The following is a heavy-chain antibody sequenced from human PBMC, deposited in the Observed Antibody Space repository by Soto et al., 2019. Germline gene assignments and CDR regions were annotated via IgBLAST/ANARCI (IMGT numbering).Heavy chain of an antibody. D-gene: IGHD5-18*01. CDR1: DGSFSGYQ. CDR2: VTHSGNT. Sequence: SETLSLTCAVYDGSFSGYQWSWIRQPPGKGLEWIGEVTHSGNTDYNPSLKGRLTISVETSKNQFSLRLRSVTAADTAVYYCARGLKQWTQTIHYCGLDVWGQGTTVTVSS. V-gene: IGHV4-34*01. CDR3: ARGLKQWTQTIHYCGLDV. J-gene: IGHJ6*02.